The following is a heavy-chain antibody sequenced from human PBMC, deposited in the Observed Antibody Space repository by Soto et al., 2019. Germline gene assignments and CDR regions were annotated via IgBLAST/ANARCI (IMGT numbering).Heavy chain of an antibody. Sequence: QVQLVESGGGVVQPGGSLRLSCAASGFTFSNYGMHWVRQAPGKGLEWVAVISYDGSNKYYADSVKGRFTISRDNSKNTLYLQMNSLTTEDTAVYYCARDWVWFVAHPIDYWGQGTLVTVSS. D-gene: IGHD3-10*01. CDR3: ARDWVWFVAHPIDY. V-gene: IGHV3-30*03. CDR1: GFTFSNYG. CDR2: ISYDGSNK. J-gene: IGHJ4*02.